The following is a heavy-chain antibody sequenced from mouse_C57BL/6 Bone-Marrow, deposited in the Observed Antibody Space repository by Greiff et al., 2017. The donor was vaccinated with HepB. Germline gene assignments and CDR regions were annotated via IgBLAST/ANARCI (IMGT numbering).Heavy chain of an antibody. V-gene: IGHV1-59*01. Sequence: QVQLQQSGAELVRPGTSVKLSCKASGYTFTSYWMHWVKQRPGQGLEWIGVIDPSDSYTNYNQKFKGKATLTVDTSSSTAYMQLSSLTSEDSAVYYCARAFYYDYDVRSAYWGQGTLVTVSA. D-gene: IGHD2-4*01. CDR3: ARAFYYDYDVRSAY. CDR1: GYTFTSYW. J-gene: IGHJ3*01. CDR2: IDPSDSYT.